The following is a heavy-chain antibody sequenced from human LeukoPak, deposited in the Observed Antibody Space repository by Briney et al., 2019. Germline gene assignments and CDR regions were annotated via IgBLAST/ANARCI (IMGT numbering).Heavy chain of an antibody. Sequence: ASVKASCKASGYTFTSYYMHWVRQAPGQGLEWMGIINPSGGSTSYAQKLQGRVTMTTDTSTSTAYMELRSLRSDDTAVYYCARGDTMVREYYYGMDVWGQGTTVTVSS. D-gene: IGHD3-10*01. CDR2: INPSGGST. CDR1: GYTFTSYY. J-gene: IGHJ6*02. V-gene: IGHV1-46*01. CDR3: ARGDTMVREYYYGMDV.